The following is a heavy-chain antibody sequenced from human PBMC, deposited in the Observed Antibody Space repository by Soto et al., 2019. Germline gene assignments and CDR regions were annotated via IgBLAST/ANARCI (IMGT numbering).Heavy chain of an antibody. CDR1: GFTFSSYG. CDR3: TTGFTRLAAFDI. J-gene: IGHJ3*02. V-gene: IGHV3-15*07. D-gene: IGHD6-6*01. Sequence: GGSLRLSCAASGFTFSSYGMHWVRQAPGKGLEWVGRIKSKTDGGTTDYAAPVKGRFTISRDDSKNTLYLQMNSLKTKDTAVYYCTTGFTRLAAFDIWGQGTMVTVSS. CDR2: IKSKTDGGTT.